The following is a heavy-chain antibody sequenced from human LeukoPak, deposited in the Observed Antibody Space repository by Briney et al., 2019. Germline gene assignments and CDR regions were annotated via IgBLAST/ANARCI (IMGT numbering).Heavy chain of an antibody. V-gene: IGHV3-7*01. CDR3: VVPAAIQRD. D-gene: IGHD2-2*01. CDR1: GFTFSSYW. CDR2: IKQDGSEK. J-gene: IGHJ3*01. Sequence: QPGGSLRLSCAASGFTFSSYWMSWVRQAPRKGLEWVANIKQDGSEKYYVDSVKGRFTISRDNAKNSLYLQMNSLRAEDTAVYYCVVPAAIQRDWGQGTMVTVSS.